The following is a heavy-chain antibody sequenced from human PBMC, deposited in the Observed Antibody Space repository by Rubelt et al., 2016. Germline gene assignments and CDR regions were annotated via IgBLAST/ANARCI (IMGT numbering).Heavy chain of an antibody. CDR2: ISNTGNTI. CDR1: GFTFSDYY. J-gene: IGHJ6*01. Sequence: QEQLVESGGVLVKPGGSLGLSCAASGFTFSDYYMSWIRRAPGKGLEWISYISNTGNTIYYADAVKGRFTISRDNAKNSLYLQMTSLRGEDTADYYCVRGPLFNRRLYYYSGM. D-gene: IGHD2-21*01. V-gene: IGHV3-11*01. CDR3: VRGPLFNRRLYYYSGM.